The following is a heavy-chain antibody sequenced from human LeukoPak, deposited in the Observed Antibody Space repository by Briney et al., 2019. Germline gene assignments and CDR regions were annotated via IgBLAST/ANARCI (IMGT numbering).Heavy chain of an antibody. J-gene: IGHJ4*02. CDR2: INPNSGGT. CDR3: ANAGKSMVRGVHYTLAY. Sequence: GASVKVSCKASGYTFTDYHMHWVRQAPGQGLEWMGWINPNSGGTNLAQKFQGRVTTTRDTSMTTAYMELSRLGFDDTAVYYCANAGKSMVRGVHYTLAYWGQGSLVTVSS. CDR1: GYTFTDYH. V-gene: IGHV1-2*02. D-gene: IGHD3-10*01.